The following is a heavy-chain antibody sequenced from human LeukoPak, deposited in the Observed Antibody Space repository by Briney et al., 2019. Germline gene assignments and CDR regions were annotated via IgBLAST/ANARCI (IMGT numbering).Heavy chain of an antibody. J-gene: IGHJ4*02. Sequence: GGSLRLSCAASGFTVSNSYLTWIRQAPGRGLEWVSSISVRSNYRYYADSVRGRFTISRDDARDSLFLQMNSLRAEDTAVYFCVRLRRNNDRSGYYYYYDYWGQGTLVTVSS. CDR2: ISVRSNYR. CDR1: GFTVSNSY. D-gene: IGHD3-22*01. CDR3: VRLRRNNDRSGYYYYYDY. V-gene: IGHV3-21*01.